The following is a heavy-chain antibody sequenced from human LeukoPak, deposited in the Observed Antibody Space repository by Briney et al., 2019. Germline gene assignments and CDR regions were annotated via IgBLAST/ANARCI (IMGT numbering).Heavy chain of an antibody. CDR2: IYSGGST. CDR1: GFTVSSNY. J-gene: IGHJ3*02. CDR3: ARERRFTIFGVVTVDAFDI. V-gene: IGHV3-53*01. Sequence: PGGSLRLSCAAPGFTVSSNYMSWVRQAPGKGLEWVSVIYSGGSTYYADSVKGRFTISRDNSKNTLYLQMNSLRAEDTAVYYCARERRFTIFGVVTVDAFDIWGRGTMVTVSS. D-gene: IGHD3-3*01.